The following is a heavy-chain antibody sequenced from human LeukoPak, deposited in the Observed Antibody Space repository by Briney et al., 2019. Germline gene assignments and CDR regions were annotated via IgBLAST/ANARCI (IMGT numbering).Heavy chain of an antibody. CDR3: ARGRGGD. V-gene: IGHV3-53*01. CDR1: GVAVNSYF. Sequence: GGSLRLSCAVAGVAVNSYFMGWVRQAPGKGLEWVSIISSEGFTYYADSDKGRFAISRDNFKNSLYLEVNSLRAEDTAFYYCARGRGGDWGQGALVTVSS. CDR2: ISSEGFT. D-gene: IGHD2-15*01. J-gene: IGHJ4*02.